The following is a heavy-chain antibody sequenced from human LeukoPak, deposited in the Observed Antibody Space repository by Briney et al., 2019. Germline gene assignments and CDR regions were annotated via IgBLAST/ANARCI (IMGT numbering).Heavy chain of an antibody. CDR1: GGSIISSDYH. V-gene: IGHV4-39*01. CDR3: ARAGSSYYFDY. D-gene: IGHD1-26*01. CDR2: ISYSGNT. J-gene: IGHJ4*02. Sequence: SETLSLTCTVSGGSIISSDYHWGWVRQPPGKGLEWIGTISYSGNTDYNPSLRSRVTISVDTSNNQFSLKLSSVTAADTAVYYCARAGSSYYFDYWGQGTLVTVSS.